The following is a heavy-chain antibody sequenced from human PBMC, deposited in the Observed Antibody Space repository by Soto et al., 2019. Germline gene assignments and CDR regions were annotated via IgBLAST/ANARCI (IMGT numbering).Heavy chain of an antibody. CDR3: VHIRYGSGLFDY. Sequence: QITLKESGSTLVKPTQTLTLTCNFSGFSLSTSGVGVGWIRQPPGRALEWLALIYWDDDKRYSPSLKSRLTITKDTSKNQVVLTMTNMDPVDTATYYCVHIRYGSGLFDYWGQGTLVTVSS. D-gene: IGHD3-10*01. J-gene: IGHJ4*02. V-gene: IGHV2-5*02. CDR1: GFSLSTSGVG. CDR2: IYWDDDK.